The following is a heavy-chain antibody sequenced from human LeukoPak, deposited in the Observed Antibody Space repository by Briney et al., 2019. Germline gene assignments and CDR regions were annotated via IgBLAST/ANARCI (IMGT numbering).Heavy chain of an antibody. D-gene: IGHD1-26*01. CDR3: ARDLTSGGFDP. V-gene: IGHV3-23*01. Sequence: GGSLRLSCVASGFTFSSYAMSWVRQAPGKGLEWVSAISGSGGSTYYADSVKGRFTISRDNSKNTLYLQMNSLRVEDTAVYYCARDLTSGGFDPWGQGTLVTVPS. CDR1: GFTFSSYA. J-gene: IGHJ5*02. CDR2: ISGSGGST.